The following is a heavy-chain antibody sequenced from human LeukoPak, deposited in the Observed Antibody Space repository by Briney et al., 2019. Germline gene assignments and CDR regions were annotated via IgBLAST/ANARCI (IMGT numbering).Heavy chain of an antibody. CDR1: GFTVSSNY. Sequence: GGSLRLSCAASGFTVSSNYMSWVRQAPGRGLEWVSSISSSGTYVYYADSVKGRFTTSRDNAKNSLSLQMNSLRADDAAVYYCARASSKQLAGYLPDGFDIWGQGTMVTVSS. V-gene: IGHV3-21*01. CDR2: ISSSGTYV. D-gene: IGHD3-9*01. J-gene: IGHJ3*02. CDR3: ARASSKQLAGYLPDGFDI.